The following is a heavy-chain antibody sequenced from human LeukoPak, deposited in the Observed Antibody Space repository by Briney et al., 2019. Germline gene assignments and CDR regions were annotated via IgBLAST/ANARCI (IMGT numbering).Heavy chain of an antibody. D-gene: IGHD3-3*01. CDR1: GGSISSSNYY. CDR3: ARHFWSGLIPHSDP. V-gene: IGHV4-39*01. Sequence: SETLSLTCTVSGGSISSSNYYWGWIRQPPGKGLEWIGTIYYSGSTYYNPSLKSRVTISVDTSKNQFSLKLSSVTAADTAVYYCARHFWSGLIPHSDPWGQGTLVTVSS. J-gene: IGHJ5*02. CDR2: IYYSGST.